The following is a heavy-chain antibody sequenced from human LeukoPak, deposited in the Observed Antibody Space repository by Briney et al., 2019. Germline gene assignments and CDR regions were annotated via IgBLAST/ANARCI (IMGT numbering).Heavy chain of an antibody. CDR1: GFTFSSYG. J-gene: IGHJ6*02. Sequence: GRSLRLSCAASGFTFSSYGMHWVRQAPGKGLEWVAVISYDGSNKYYADSVKGRFTISRDNSKNTLYLQMNSLRAEDTAVYYCAKSYFPYYYYGMDVWGQGTTVTVSS. D-gene: IGHD1-26*01. V-gene: IGHV3-30*18. CDR2: ISYDGSNK. CDR3: AKSYFPYYYYGMDV.